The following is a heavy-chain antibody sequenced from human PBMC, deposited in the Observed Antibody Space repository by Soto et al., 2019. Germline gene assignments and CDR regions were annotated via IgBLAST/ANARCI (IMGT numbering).Heavy chain of an antibody. CDR2: ISPNNGKA. D-gene: IGHD2-15*01. V-gene: IGHV1-69*05. Sequence: SVKVSCKASGYTFSSDGISWVRQAPGQGLEWMGWISPNNGKANYAQKFQGRVTITTDESTSTAYMELSSLRSEDTSVYYFARVVSPATFYYYYGMDVWGQGTTVTVSS. CDR3: ARVVSPATFYYYYGMDV. J-gene: IGHJ6*02. CDR1: GYTFSSDG.